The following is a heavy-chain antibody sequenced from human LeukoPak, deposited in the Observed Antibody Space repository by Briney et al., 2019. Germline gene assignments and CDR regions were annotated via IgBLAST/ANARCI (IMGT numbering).Heavy chain of an antibody. V-gene: IGHV3-64*02. CDR1: GLTVSGNY. Sequence: GGSLRLSCAASGLTVSGNYMSWVRQAPGKGLEYVSYISGSGDGTDYADSVKGRFTISRDNSKTTLYLQMGSLRAEDMAVYYCARQKGSGSNWFDHWGQGTLVTVSS. J-gene: IGHJ5*02. CDR3: ARQKGSGSNWFDH. D-gene: IGHD3-10*01. CDR2: ISGSGDGT.